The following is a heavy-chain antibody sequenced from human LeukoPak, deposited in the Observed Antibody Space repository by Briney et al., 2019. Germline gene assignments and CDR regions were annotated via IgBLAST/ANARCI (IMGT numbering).Heavy chain of an antibody. Sequence: GGSLRLSCAASGFTFSDYWMHSVRQAPGKGLVWVSRINIDGGTTNYADSVKGRFTISRDNAKNTFYLQMNSLRDEDTAVYYCARSVLGDRDYWGQGTLVTVSS. CDR2: INIDGGTT. J-gene: IGHJ4*02. CDR3: ARSVLGDRDY. V-gene: IGHV3-74*01. D-gene: IGHD3-16*01. CDR1: GFTFSDYW.